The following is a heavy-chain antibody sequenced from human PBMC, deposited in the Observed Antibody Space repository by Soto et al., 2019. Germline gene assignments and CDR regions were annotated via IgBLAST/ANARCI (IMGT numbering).Heavy chain of an antibody. CDR1: GYTFTNYG. CDR3: ARPSDNSGWSNFDY. CDR2: ISAYNGNT. V-gene: IGHV1-18*01. J-gene: IGHJ4*02. Sequence: GASVKVSCKASGYTFTNYGISWVRQAPGQGLEWMGWISAYNGNTIYAQKLQGRVTMTTDTSTSTAYMELRSLRSDDTAVYYCARPSDNSGWSNFDYWGLGTLVTVSS. D-gene: IGHD6-19*01.